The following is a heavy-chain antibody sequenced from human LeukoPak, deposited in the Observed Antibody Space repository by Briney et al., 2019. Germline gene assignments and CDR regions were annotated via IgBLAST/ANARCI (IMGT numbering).Heavy chain of an antibody. CDR3: ARVYSSSWYPTPYYYYYGMDV. J-gene: IGHJ6*02. D-gene: IGHD6-13*01. Sequence: ASVKVSCKASGYTFSDYYIYWLRQAPGQGLEWLGRINPKSGDTNYAQKFQGRVTMTRNTSISTAYMELSSLRSEDTAVYYCARVYSSSWYPTPYYYYYGMDVWGQGTTVTVSS. V-gene: IGHV1-2*02. CDR2: INPKSGDT. CDR1: GYTFSDYY.